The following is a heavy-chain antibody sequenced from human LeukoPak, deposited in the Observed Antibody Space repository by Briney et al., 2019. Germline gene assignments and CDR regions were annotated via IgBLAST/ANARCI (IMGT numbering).Heavy chain of an antibody. Sequence: GASLQISCKCSGSIFNAYWIAWARQLPGKGLEWMGIIYPDDSDTRYSPSFQGQVTISAGKSLKTAYSQLSSLNASDTAMYYCAKPNITSYYDSRGYDAFDVWGQGTMVTVSS. CDR1: GSIFNAYW. J-gene: IGHJ3*01. V-gene: IGHV5-51*01. CDR2: IYPDDSDT. CDR3: AKPNITSYYDSRGYDAFDV. D-gene: IGHD3-22*01.